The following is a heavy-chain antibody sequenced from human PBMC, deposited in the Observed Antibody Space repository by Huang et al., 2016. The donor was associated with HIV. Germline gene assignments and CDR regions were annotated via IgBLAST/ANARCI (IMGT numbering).Heavy chain of an antibody. J-gene: IGHJ4*02. D-gene: IGHD2-8*01. CDR2: ISSSSSYI. V-gene: IGHV3-21*01. CDR3: ARALPRGMVIDY. Sequence: EVQLVESGGGLVKPGGSLRLSCAASGFTFSSYSMNWVRQAPGKGLEWVSSISSSSSYIYYADSVKGRFTISRDNANNSLYLQMNSLRAEDTAVYYCARALPRGMVIDYWGQGTLVTVSS. CDR1: GFTFSSYS.